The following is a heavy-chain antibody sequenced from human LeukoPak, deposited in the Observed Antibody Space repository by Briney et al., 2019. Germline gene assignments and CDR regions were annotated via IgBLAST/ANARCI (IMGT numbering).Heavy chain of an antibody. V-gene: IGHV4-59*01. CDR1: GGSISSYY. J-gene: IGHJ4*02. Sequence: PSETLPLTCTVSGGSISSYYWSWIRQPPGKGLEWIGYIYYSGSTNYNPSLKSRVTISVDTSKNQFSLKLSSVTAADTAVYYCARDYYGSGSYLSIWGQGTLVTVSS. CDR3: ARDYYGSGSYLSI. D-gene: IGHD3-10*01. CDR2: IYYSGST.